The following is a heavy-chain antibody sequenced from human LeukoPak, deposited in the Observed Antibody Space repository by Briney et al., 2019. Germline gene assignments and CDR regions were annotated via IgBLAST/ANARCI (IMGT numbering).Heavy chain of an antibody. V-gene: IGHV3-23*01. Sequence: GGSLRLSCAASGFTFSSYAMSWVRQAPGKGLEWVSAISGSGGSTYYADSVKGRFTISRDNSKNTLYLQMNSLRAEDTAVYYCAKVNDFWSGYYYFDYWGRGILVTVSS. J-gene: IGHJ4*02. CDR1: GFTFSSYA. CDR2: ISGSGGST. D-gene: IGHD3-3*01. CDR3: AKVNDFWSGYYYFDY.